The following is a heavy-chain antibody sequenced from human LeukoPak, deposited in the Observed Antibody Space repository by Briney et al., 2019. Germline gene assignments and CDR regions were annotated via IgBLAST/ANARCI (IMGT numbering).Heavy chain of an antibody. J-gene: IGHJ4*02. Sequence: PGGSLRLSCAASGFTFSSYWMSWVRQAPGKGLEWVANIKKDGSEKYYVDSVKGRFTISRDNAKNSLYLQMNSLRAEDTAVYYCARDRSLAVAGTLFDYWGQGTLVTVSS. D-gene: IGHD6-19*01. V-gene: IGHV3-7*01. CDR2: IKKDGSEK. CDR1: GFTFSSYW. CDR3: ARDRSLAVAGTLFDY.